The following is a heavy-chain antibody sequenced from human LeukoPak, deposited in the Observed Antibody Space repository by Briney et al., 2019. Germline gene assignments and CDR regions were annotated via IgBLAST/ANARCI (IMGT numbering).Heavy chain of an antibody. D-gene: IGHD2-2*02. V-gene: IGHV3-23*01. CDR2: ISGSGGST. J-gene: IGHJ6*02. Sequence: PGGSLRLSCAVSGFTFSSYAMSWVRQAPGKGLEWVSAISGSGGSTYYADSVKGRFTISGDNSKNTLYLQMNSLRAEDTAVYYCAKGDCSSTSCYTYYYYYYGMDVWGQGTTVTVSS. CDR1: GFTFSSYA. CDR3: AKGDCSSTSCYTYYYYYYGMDV.